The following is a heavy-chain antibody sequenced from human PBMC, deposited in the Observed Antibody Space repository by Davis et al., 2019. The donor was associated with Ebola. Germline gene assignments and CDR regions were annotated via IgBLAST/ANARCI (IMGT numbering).Heavy chain of an antibody. J-gene: IGHJ4*02. D-gene: IGHD3-3*01. CDR2: IKQDGSEK. CDR3: ARHIGIVGITTFNY. V-gene: IGHV3-7*01. CDR1: GFTFSSYW. Sequence: PGGSLRLSCAASGFTFSSYWMSWVRQAPGKGLEWVANIKQDGSEKYYVDSVKGRFTISRDNAQNSLFLQMNSLRDEDTAVFYCARHIGIVGITTFNYWGQGALVTVSS.